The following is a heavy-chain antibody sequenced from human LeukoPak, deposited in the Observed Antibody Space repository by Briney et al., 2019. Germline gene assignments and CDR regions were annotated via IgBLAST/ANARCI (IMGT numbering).Heavy chain of an antibody. V-gene: IGHV3-21*01. J-gene: IGHJ3*02. D-gene: IGHD6-13*01. CDR1: GFTFSNYM. Sequence: PGGSLRLSCAASGFTFSNYMMNWVRQAPGKGLERVSSINSDSSYIYYADSMKGRFFISRDNAKNSLYLQMISLRAEDTAVYYCARDAATDDAFDIWGQGTMVTVSS. CDR3: ARDAATDDAFDI. CDR2: INSDSSYI.